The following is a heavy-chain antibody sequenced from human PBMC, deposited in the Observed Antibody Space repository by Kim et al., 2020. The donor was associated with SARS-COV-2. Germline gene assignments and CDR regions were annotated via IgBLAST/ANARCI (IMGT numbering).Heavy chain of an antibody. V-gene: IGHV3-53*01. Sequence: KGRLTIAGDNSKNTLYLQRNSLRAEDTAVYYCARVLRDGGYYYYGMDVWGQGTTVTVSS. CDR3: ARVLRDGGYYYYGMDV. J-gene: IGHJ6*02.